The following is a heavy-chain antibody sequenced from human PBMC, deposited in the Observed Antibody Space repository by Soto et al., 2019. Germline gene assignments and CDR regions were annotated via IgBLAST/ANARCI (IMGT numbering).Heavy chain of an antibody. CDR3: ARGGGVGVAGSAAFDM. Sequence: QLHLVQSGAVVKKPGASVTVSCSASGYPVTAYYMHWVRQAPGRGLEWMGGINPATGAAKYTQTFPGRVPLTRDTSTITVFMELSGLTSADTAVFYCARGGGVGVAGSAAFDMWGQGTLVTVSS. V-gene: IGHV1-2*02. J-gene: IGHJ3*02. CDR1: GYPVTAYY. CDR2: INPATGAA. D-gene: IGHD3-3*01.